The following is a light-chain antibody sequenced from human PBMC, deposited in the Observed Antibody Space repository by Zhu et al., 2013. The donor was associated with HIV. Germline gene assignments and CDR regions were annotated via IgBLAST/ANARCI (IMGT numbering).Light chain of an antibody. CDR2: DAS. Sequence: IVLTQSPGTLSLSPGERATLSCRASQIVSSSYLAWYQQKPGQAPRLLIYDASKRATGIPDRFSGSGSGTDFSLTISSLEPEDFAVYYCQQYGSTPKTFGQGTRVDIK. CDR3: QQYGSTPKT. J-gene: IGKJ1*01. CDR1: QIVSSSY. V-gene: IGKV3-20*01.